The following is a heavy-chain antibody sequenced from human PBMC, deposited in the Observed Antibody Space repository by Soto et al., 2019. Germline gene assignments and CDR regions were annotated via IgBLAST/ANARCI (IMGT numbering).Heavy chain of an antibody. CDR3: ARDLSAVTTSYYYYMDV. CDR2: ISSSSSYI. J-gene: IGHJ6*03. CDR1: GFTFSSYS. V-gene: IGHV3-21*01. D-gene: IGHD4-17*01. Sequence: EVQLAESGGGLVKPGGSLRLSCAASGFTFSSYSMNWVRQAPGKGLEWVSSISSSSSYIYYADSVKGRFTISRDNAKNSLYLQMNSLRAEDTAVYYCARDLSAVTTSYYYYMDVWGKGTTVTVSS.